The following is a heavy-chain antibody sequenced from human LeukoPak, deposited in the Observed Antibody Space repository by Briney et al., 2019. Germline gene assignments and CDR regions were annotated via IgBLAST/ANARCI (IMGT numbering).Heavy chain of an antibody. J-gene: IGHJ6*02. Sequence: PGGSLRLSCAASGFTFSTYAMSWVRQAPGKGLEWVSAISGSGGSTYYADSVKGRFTISRDNPKNTLYLQMNSLRAEDTAVYYCAKVKVPHYYYYYGMDVWGQGTTVTVSS. V-gene: IGHV3-23*01. CDR2: ISGSGGST. CDR3: AKVKVPHYYYYYGMDV. CDR1: GFTFSTYA.